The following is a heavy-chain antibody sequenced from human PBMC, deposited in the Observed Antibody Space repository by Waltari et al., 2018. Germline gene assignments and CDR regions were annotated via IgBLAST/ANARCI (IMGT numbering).Heavy chain of an antibody. Sequence: EVQLVESGGGLVKPGGSLRLSCAASGFSFSTYSMNWVRQAPGKGLEWISSISADRSYRHYAESVKGRFTVSRDNAKNSLSLQINSLRAEDTAVYYCASGGWGFYLGYWGQGALVTVSS. CDR3: ASGGWGFYLGY. CDR1: GFSFSTYS. D-gene: IGHD3-16*01. V-gene: IGHV3-21*01. CDR2: ISADRSYR. J-gene: IGHJ4*02.